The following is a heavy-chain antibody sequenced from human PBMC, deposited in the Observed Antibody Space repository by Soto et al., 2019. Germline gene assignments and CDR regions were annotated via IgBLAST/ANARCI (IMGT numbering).Heavy chain of an antibody. CDR1: GFTFSSYA. D-gene: IGHD6-19*01. Sequence: QVQLVESGGGVVQPGRSLRLSCAASGFTFSSYAMHWVRQAPGKGLEWVAVISYDGSNKYYADSVKGRFTISRDNSKNTLYLQMNSLRAEETAVYYCARDRGQWLVLYYYYGMDVWGQGTTVTVSS. CDR3: ARDRGQWLVLYYYYGMDV. J-gene: IGHJ6*02. V-gene: IGHV3-30-3*01. CDR2: ISYDGSNK.